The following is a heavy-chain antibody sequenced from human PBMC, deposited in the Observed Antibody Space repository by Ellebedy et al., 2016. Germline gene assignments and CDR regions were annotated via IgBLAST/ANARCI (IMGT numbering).Heavy chain of an antibody. Sequence: GGSLRLSXVVSRFAFSSYWMTWVRQAPGKGLEWVANIKEGGSEKYYVDSVKGRFTISRDNAKNSLYLQMNSLRAEDTAVYYCAASGPQLDGVEGYWGQGALVTVSS. J-gene: IGHJ4*02. V-gene: IGHV3-7*01. D-gene: IGHD1-1*01. CDR1: RFAFSSYW. CDR2: IKEGGSEK. CDR3: AASGPQLDGVEGY.